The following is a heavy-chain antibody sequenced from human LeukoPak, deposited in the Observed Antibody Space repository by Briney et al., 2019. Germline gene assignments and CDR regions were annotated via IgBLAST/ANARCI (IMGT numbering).Heavy chain of an antibody. D-gene: IGHD2-2*01. J-gene: IGHJ4*02. CDR2: IYYSGST. V-gene: IGHV4-30-4*01. CDR3: AREVVPADYDY. CDR1: GGSISSDDYY. Sequence: SETLSLTCTVSGGSISSDDYYWSWIRQPPGKGLEWIGYIYYSGSTYYNPSLKSRVTISVDTSKNQFSLKLSSVTAADTAVYYCAREVVPADYDYWGQGTLVTVSS.